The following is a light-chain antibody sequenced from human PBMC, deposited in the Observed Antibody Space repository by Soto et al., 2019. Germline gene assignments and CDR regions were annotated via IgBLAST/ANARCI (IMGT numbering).Light chain of an antibody. V-gene: IGKV3-15*01. CDR2: DAS. CDR3: QQYNTWPPYT. Sequence: EIVMTQSPATLSVSPGERVTLSCRASRSVGSNLAWYQQKPGQAPRLLIYDASTRATGLPARFSGSGSGTEFTLTISNLXSEDFAVYYCQQYNTWPPYTFGPGTKVDIK. CDR1: RSVGSN. J-gene: IGKJ2*01.